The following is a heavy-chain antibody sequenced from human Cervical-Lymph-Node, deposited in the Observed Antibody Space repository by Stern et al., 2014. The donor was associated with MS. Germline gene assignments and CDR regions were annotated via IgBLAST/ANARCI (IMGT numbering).Heavy chain of an antibody. CDR1: GYTFTHNY. CDR2: INPNNGNP. CDR3: ARGDGSSWFPY. D-gene: IGHD6-13*01. J-gene: IGHJ4*02. V-gene: IGHV1-2*02. Sequence: VQLVQSGAEVRESGDSVKVSCKTSGYTFTHNYIHWVRQAPGQGLEWLGWINPNNGNPKNTQKFQGRVTMTRDTSISTLYMELNRLTSDDTAVYYCARGDGSSWFPYWGQGTLVTVSS.